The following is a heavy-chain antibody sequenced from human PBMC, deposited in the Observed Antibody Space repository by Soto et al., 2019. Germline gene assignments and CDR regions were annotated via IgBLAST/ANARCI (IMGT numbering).Heavy chain of an antibody. Sequence: QVQLVQSGAEVKKTGSSVKVSCKTSGGTFSTFGISWVRQAPGQGHEWMGGIIPFFGTAEYSQKFEDRITITADESTNTVYMDLRSLTSEDKAIYYCARTAPMDAGEKYYYDFWGQGALVTVAS. CDR1: GGTFSTFG. D-gene: IGHD3-16*01. V-gene: IGHV1-69*01. J-gene: IGHJ4*02. CDR3: ARTAPMDAGEKYYYDF. CDR2: IIPFFGTA.